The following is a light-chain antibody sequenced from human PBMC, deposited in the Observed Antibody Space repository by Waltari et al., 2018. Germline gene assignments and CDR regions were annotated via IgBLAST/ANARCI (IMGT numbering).Light chain of an antibody. CDR2: EGV. CDR1: RSDVGGYKL. CDR3: CSYAGGSTFV. J-gene: IGLJ1*01. V-gene: IGLV2-23*03. Sequence: QSALTQPASVSGSPGQSITISCTGTRSDVGGYKLVSWYQQHPNKAPKLIIYEGVKRPLGVSNRFSGSKSGNTASLTISGLQAEDEADYYCCSYAGGSTFVFGTGTEVTVL.